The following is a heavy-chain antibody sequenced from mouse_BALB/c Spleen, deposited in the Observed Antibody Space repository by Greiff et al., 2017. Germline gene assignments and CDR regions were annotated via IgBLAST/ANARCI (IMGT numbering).Heavy chain of an antibody. D-gene: IGHD1-1*01. V-gene: IGHV5-6-3*01. CDR1: GFTFSSYG. CDR2: INSNGGST. Sequence: DVQLVESGGGLVQPGGSLKLSCAASGFTFSSYGMSWVRQTPDKRLELVATINSNGGSTYYPDSVKGRFTISRDNAKNTLYLQMSSLKSEDTAMYYCARDDDGSFDYWGQGTTLTVSS. CDR3: ARDDDGSFDY. J-gene: IGHJ2*01.